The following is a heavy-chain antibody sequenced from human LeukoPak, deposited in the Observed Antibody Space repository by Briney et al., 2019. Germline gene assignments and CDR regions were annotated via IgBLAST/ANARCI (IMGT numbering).Heavy chain of an antibody. CDR1: GITVSSND. CDR2: IYSGGST. J-gene: IGHJ4*02. CDR3: ARGPTVQEDLDY. V-gene: IGHV3-66*01. Sequence: GGSLRLSCAASGITVSSNDMSWVRQAPGKGLEWVSVIYSGGSTYYAASVKGRFTIPRDISKNTLYLQMNSLRAEDTAVYYCARGPTVQEDLDYWGQGTLVTVSS.